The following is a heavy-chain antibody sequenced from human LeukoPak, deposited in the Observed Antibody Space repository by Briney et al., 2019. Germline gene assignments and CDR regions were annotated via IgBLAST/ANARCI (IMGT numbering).Heavy chain of an antibody. Sequence: GGSLRLSCAASGFTSSSYVMSWVRQAPGKGLEWVASISGDGANTNYAESVKGRFTISRDNSKSTLYLQMNSLTGEDTAIYYCAKDPFHWGTIYFDYWGQGALVTVSS. D-gene: IGHD7-27*01. CDR2: ISGDGANT. V-gene: IGHV3-23*01. CDR3: AKDPFHWGTIYFDY. J-gene: IGHJ4*02. CDR1: GFTSSSYV.